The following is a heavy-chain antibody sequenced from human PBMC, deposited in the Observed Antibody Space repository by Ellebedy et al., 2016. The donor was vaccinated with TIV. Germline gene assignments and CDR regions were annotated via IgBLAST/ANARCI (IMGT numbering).Heavy chain of an antibody. CDR1: GYTFTNYA. CDR2: ISAQNGNT. J-gene: IGHJ6*02. D-gene: IGHD2-15*01. V-gene: IGHV1-18*01. Sequence: ASVKVSCXTSGYTFTNYAISWVRKAPGQGLEWMGWISAQNGNTNYAQKLQGRVTMTTDTSTSTAYMELRSLRSDDTAVYYCARTLVVVVAATRVPYGMGVWGQGTTVTVSS. CDR3: ARTLVVVVAATRVPYGMGV.